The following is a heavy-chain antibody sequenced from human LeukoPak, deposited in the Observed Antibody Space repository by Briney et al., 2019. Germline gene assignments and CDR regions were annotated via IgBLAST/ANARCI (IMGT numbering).Heavy chain of an antibody. CDR1: GFTFSSYW. J-gene: IGHJ4*02. Sequence: PGGSLRLSCAASGFTFSSYWMHWVRQAPGKGLVWVSRINSDGSSTSYADSVKGRFTISRDNAKNTLYLQMNSLRAEDTAVYYCVRPDAILTFFDYWGQGTLVTVSS. CDR3: VRPDAILTFFDY. V-gene: IGHV3-74*01. CDR2: INSDGSST. D-gene: IGHD2-2*01.